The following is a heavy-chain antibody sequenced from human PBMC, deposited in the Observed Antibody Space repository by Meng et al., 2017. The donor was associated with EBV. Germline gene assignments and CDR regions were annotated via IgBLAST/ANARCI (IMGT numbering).Heavy chain of an antibody. Sequence: QVQWVRYGAEVKDPGASLNVACKAYGYTFTSDGISWVRQAPGQGLEWMGWISAYNSNTNYAQKLQGRVTMTTDTSTSTAYMELRSLRSDDTAVYYCARVRTFGGVIPPDYWGQGTLVTVSS. CDR3: ARVRTFGGVIPPDY. D-gene: IGHD3-16*02. CDR2: ISAYNSNT. V-gene: IGHV1-18*01. CDR1: GYTFTSDG. J-gene: IGHJ4*02.